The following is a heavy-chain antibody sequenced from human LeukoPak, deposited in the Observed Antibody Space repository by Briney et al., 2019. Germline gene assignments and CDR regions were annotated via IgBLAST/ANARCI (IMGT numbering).Heavy chain of an antibody. CDR1: GYTFIAYY. D-gene: IGHD4-17*01. J-gene: IGHJ2*01. CDR3: ARERGHDYGDSTARHFDV. V-gene: IGHV1-2*06. CDR2: INPNSGVT. Sequence: ASVKVSCKPSGYTFIAYYMHWVRQAPGQGLEWMGRINPNSGVTNYAQKFQGRVTLTRDTSISTAYMELSRVTSDDTAVYYCARERGHDYGDSTARHFDVWSRGTLVTVSS.